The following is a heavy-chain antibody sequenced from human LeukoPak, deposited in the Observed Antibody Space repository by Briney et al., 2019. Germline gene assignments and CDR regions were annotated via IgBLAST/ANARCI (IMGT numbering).Heavy chain of an antibody. D-gene: IGHD3-10*01. J-gene: IGHJ3*02. CDR1: GGSISSYY. CDR2: IYYSGST. Sequence: SETLSLTCTVSGGSISSYYWSWIRQPPGKGLEWIGYIYYSGSTNYNPSLKSRVTISVDTSKNQLSLKLSSVTAADTAVYYCARKGQRGAGAFDIWGQGTVVTVSS. V-gene: IGHV4-59*01. CDR3: ARKGQRGAGAFDI.